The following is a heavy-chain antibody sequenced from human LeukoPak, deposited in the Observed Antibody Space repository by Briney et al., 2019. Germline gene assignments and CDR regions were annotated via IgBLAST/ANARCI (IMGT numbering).Heavy chain of an antibody. CDR1: GFAFSNAW. V-gene: IGHV3-15*01. Sequence: PGGSLRLSSAASGFAFSNAWMNWVRQAPGKGLEWVGRIKSKTDGGTTDYAAPVKGRFTISRDDSRHTLYLQVNSLKTEDTAVYYCTTGNWGSFSYWGQGTLVTVSS. J-gene: IGHJ4*02. D-gene: IGHD7-27*01. CDR3: TTGNWGSFSY. CDR2: IKSKTDGGTT.